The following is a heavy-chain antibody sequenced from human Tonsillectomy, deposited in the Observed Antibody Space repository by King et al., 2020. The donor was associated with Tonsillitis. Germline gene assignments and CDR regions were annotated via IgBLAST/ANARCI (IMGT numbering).Heavy chain of an antibody. Sequence: QLQESGPGLVKPSETLSLTCTVSGGSISSYYWSWIRQPAGKGLEWIGRIYTSGGGGTNYNPSPKSRVTVSLDTSKNQFSLKLSSVTAADTAVYYCARDHKWFGELLNGFDIWGQGTMVTVSP. CDR1: GGSISSYY. J-gene: IGHJ3*02. CDR2: IYTSGGGGT. CDR3: ARDHKWFGELLNGFDI. D-gene: IGHD3-10*01. V-gene: IGHV4-4*07.